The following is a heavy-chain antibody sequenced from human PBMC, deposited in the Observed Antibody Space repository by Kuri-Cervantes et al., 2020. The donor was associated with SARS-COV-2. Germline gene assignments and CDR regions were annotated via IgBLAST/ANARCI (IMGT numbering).Heavy chain of an antibody. V-gene: IGHV1-18*01. CDR1: GYTFTNYG. Sequence: ASVKVSCKASGYTFTNYGLSWVRQAPGRGLEWVASINTYNGNTNYAQILQGRVTMTTDTSTSTAYMELSSLRSEDTAVYYCARDESSSYPSLFDYWGQGTLVTVSS. CDR2: INTYNGNT. D-gene: IGHD6-6*01. CDR3: ARDESSSYPSLFDY. J-gene: IGHJ4*02.